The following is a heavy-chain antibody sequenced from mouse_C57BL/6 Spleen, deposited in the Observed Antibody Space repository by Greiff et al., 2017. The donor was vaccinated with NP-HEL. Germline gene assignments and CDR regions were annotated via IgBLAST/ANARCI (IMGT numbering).Heavy chain of an antibody. CDR2: IYPGDGDT. CDR3: ARKTGDYSMDY. CDR1: GYAFSSSW. Sequence: QVQLQQSGPELVKPGASVKISCKASGYAFSSSWMNWVKQRPGKGLEWIGRIYPGDGDTNYNGKFKGKATLTADKSSSTAYMQLSSLTSEDSAVYLCARKTGDYSMDYWGQGTSVNVSS. V-gene: IGHV1-82*01. D-gene: IGHD4-1*01. J-gene: IGHJ4*01.